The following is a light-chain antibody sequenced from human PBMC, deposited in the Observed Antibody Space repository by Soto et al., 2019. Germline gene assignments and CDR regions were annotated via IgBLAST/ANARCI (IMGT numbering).Light chain of an antibody. CDR1: QSISSSH. Sequence: EIVLTQSPGTLSLSPGERATLSCRTSQSISSSHLAWYQQHPGQAPRLLIYGASTRATGIPDRFSGSGSGTDFTLTISRLEPEDFAVYYCQQYGSSSWTFGQGTKVDIK. CDR2: GAS. J-gene: IGKJ1*01. CDR3: QQYGSSSWT. V-gene: IGKV3-20*01.